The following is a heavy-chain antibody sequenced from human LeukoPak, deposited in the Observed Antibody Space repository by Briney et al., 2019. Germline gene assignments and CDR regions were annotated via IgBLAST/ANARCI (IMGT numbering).Heavy chain of an antibody. CDR1: GYFLTSYG. CDR2: ISAYDGNT. J-gene: IGHJ4*02. CDR3: ARVGGEQQLVRFQDY. D-gene: IGHD6-13*01. V-gene: IGHV1-18*01. Sequence: ASVTVSCQVSGYFLTSYGISWVRQAPGHGREWMGWISAYDGNTNYAQKLQGRVTMTTDTSTSTAYMELRSLRSDDTAVYYCARVGGEQQLVRFQDYWVQGTLVTVSS.